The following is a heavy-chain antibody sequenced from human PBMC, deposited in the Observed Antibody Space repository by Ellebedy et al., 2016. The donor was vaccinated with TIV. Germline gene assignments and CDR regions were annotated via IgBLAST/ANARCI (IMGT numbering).Heavy chain of an antibody. D-gene: IGHD3-9*01. Sequence: AASVKVSCKASGYSFSSYGIHWVRQAPGQRLEWMGWINAGNGNTEYSQMFRDRVTISRDTPASTASLELSSLRFEDTAVYYCARDLAYYDVLTGYSRTFDFWGQGTLVTVSS. CDR3: ARDLAYYDVLTGYSRTFDF. CDR2: INAGNGNT. CDR1: GYSFSSYG. J-gene: IGHJ4*03. V-gene: IGHV1-3*01.